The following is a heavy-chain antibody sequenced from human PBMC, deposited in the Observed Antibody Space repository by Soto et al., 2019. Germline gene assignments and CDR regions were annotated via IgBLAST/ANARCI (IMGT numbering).Heavy chain of an antibody. D-gene: IGHD2-2*01. CDR2: ISSSSSTI. V-gene: IGHV3-48*01. Sequence: PGGSLRLSCAASVFTFSSYSMNWVRQAPGKGLEWVSYISSSSSTIYYADSVKGRFTISRDNAKNSLYLQMNSLRAEDTAVYYCARGGYCSSTSCYQKYAFDIWGQGTMGTVSS. J-gene: IGHJ3*02. CDR3: ARGGYCSSTSCYQKYAFDI. CDR1: VFTFSSYS.